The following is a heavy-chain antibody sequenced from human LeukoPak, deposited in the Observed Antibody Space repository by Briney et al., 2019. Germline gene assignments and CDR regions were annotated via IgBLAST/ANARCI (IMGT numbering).Heavy chain of an antibody. CDR3: ARVYSTNYYGSGDRPFLFDY. CDR1: GGTFSSYA. V-gene: IGHV1-18*01. J-gene: IGHJ4*02. Sequence: ASVKVSCKASGGTFSSYAISWVRQAPGQGLEWRGWISTYYGNTNYAQKLQDRVTMTTDTSTSTAYMELTSLRSDDTAVYYCARVYSTNYYGSGDRPFLFDYWGQGTVVTVSS. CDR2: ISTYYGNT. D-gene: IGHD3-10*01.